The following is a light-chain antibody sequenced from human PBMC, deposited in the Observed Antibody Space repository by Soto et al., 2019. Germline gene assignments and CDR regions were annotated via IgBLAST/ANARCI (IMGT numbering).Light chain of an antibody. CDR2: AAS. J-gene: IGKJ4*01. V-gene: IGKV1-9*01. Sequence: IQLTQSPSSLSASVGDRVTITCRASQDIAIYLAWYQQKPGEAPKLLIYAASTLYGGVPSRFSGSGSGTDFALPITSLQAEDFASYYCPQLLMYPSTFGGGTKVEIK. CDR3: PQLLMYPST. CDR1: QDIAIY.